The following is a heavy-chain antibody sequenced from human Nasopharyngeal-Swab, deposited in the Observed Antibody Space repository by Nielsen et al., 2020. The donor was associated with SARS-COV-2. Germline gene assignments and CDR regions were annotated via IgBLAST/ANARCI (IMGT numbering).Heavy chain of an antibody. D-gene: IGHD5-12*01. J-gene: IGHJ6*02. CDR1: GFTFSSYW. CDR3: ARDSRSGYDYGNYYYYGMDV. V-gene: IGHV3-7*01. Sequence: GGSLRLSCAASGFTFSSYWMSWVRQAPGKGLEWVSNIKQDGSEKYYVDSVKGRFTISRDNAKNSLYLQMNRLRAEDTAVYYCARDSRSGYDYGNYYYYGMDVWGQGTTVTVSS. CDR2: IKQDGSEK.